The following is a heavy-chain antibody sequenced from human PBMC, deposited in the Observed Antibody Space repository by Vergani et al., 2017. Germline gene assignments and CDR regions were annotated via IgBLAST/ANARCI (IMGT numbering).Heavy chain of an antibody. CDR3: ARILLYDSSGYYPNFDY. V-gene: IGHV4-38-2*02. CDR1: GYSISSGYY. D-gene: IGHD3-22*01. Sequence: QVQLQESGPGLVKPSETLSLTCTVSGYSISSGYYWGWIRQPPGKGLEWIGYIYYSGSTNYNPSLKSRVTISVDTSKNQFSLKLSSVTAADTAVYYCARILLYDSSGYYPNFDYWGQGTLVTVSS. CDR2: IYYSGST. J-gene: IGHJ4*02.